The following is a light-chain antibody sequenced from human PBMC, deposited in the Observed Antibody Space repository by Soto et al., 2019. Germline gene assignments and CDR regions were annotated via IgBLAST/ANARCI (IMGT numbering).Light chain of an antibody. Sequence: EIVLTQSPGTLSLSPGERATLSCRASQSVGSSYLAWYQHKPGQAPRPLIYGASTRATGIPDRFSGSGSGTDFALTISRLEPEDFAVYYCQHYGSSPPYTFGQGTKLEIK. CDR1: QSVGSSY. J-gene: IGKJ2*01. V-gene: IGKV3-20*01. CDR3: QHYGSSPPYT. CDR2: GAS.